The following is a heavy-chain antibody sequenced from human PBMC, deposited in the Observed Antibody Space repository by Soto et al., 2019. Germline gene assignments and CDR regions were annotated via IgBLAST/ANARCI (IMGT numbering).Heavy chain of an antibody. CDR3: ARVPRILNSSGYFFDY. CDR1: GGSISSGGYY. J-gene: IGHJ4*02. CDR2: IYYSGST. Sequence: LSLTCTVSGGSISSGGYYWSWIRQHPGKGLEWIGYIYYSGSTYYNPSLKSRVTISVDTSKNQFSLKLSSVTAADTAVYYCARVPRILNSSGYFFDYWGQGTLVTVSS. D-gene: IGHD3-22*01. V-gene: IGHV4-31*03.